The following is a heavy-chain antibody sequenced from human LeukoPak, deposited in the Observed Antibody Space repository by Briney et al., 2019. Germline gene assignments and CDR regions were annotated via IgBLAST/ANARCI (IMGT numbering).Heavy chain of an antibody. Sequence: NSSETLSLTCSVSGDSIIGYYWSWIRQPPGKGLEWIGEINHSGSTNYNPSLKSRVTISVDTSKNQFSLKLSSVTAADTAVYYCASGAAMVTAEYFQHWGQGTLVTVSS. V-gene: IGHV4-34*01. CDR1: GDSIIGYY. CDR2: INHSGST. CDR3: ASGAAMVTAEYFQH. D-gene: IGHD5-18*01. J-gene: IGHJ1*01.